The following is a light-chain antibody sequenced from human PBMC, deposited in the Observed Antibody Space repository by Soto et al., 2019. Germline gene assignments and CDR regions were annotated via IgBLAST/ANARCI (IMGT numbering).Light chain of an antibody. V-gene: IGLV2-8*01. CDR3: SSNAGSNKRV. J-gene: IGLJ3*02. Sequence: QSALTQPPSASGSPGQSVTISCTGTTSDVGGYNYVSWYQQHPGKAPKLLVYDVDKRPSGVPDRFSGSKSGNTASLTVSGLQAEDEADYYCSSNAGSNKRVFGGGTKLTVL. CDR2: DVD. CDR1: TSDVGGYNY.